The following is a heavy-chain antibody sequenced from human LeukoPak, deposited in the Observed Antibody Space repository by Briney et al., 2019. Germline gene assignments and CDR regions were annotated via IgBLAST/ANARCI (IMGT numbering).Heavy chain of an antibody. CDR3: ARGLLEWWQYYYYGMDV. D-gene: IGHD3-3*01. CDR2: ISSSGSTI. V-gene: IGHV3-11*01. CDR1: GFTFSDYY. J-gene: IGHJ6*02. Sequence: PGGSLRLSCAASGFTFSDYYMSWIRQAPGKGLEWVSYISSSGSTIYYADSVKGRFTISRDNAKNSLYLQMNSLRAEDTAVYYCARGLLEWWQYYYYGMDVWGQGTTVTVSS.